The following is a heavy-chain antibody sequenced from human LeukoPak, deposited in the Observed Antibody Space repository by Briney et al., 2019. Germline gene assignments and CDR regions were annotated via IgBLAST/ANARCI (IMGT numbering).Heavy chain of an antibody. J-gene: IGHJ4*02. CDR1: VFTFSSYG. V-gene: IGHV3-33*08. CDR2: IWYDGSNK. Sequence: GRSLRLSCAASVFTFSSYGMHWAREDPAKGLEGVAVIWYDGSNKYYVDSVKGRFTISKDNSKTTLYLQMTSLRAEATAVYYCARAAVGLEDYFDYWGQGNLVTVSS. D-gene: IGHD4-23*01. CDR3: ARAAVGLEDYFDY.